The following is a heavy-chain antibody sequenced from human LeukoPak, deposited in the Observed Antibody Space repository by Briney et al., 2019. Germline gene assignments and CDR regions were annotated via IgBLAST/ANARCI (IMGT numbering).Heavy chain of an antibody. Sequence: GASVKVSCKASGGTFSSYAISWVRQAPGQGLEWMGGIIPIFGTANYAQKFQGRVTITTDESTSTAYMELSSLRSEDTAVYYCASSGVVVPAANFDYWGQGTLVTVSS. CDR2: IIPIFGTA. CDR1: GGTFSSYA. J-gene: IGHJ4*02. CDR3: ASSGVVVPAANFDY. V-gene: IGHV1-69*05. D-gene: IGHD2-2*01.